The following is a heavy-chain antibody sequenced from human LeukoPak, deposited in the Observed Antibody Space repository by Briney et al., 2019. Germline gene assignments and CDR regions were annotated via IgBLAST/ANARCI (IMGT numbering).Heavy chain of an antibody. Sequence: GASVKVSCKASGYTFTGYYVHWVRQAPGQGLEWMGWINPKSGGTNYEQKFQGRVTLTRDTSISTAYMQLSRLRSDDTAVYYCARRGEELPDMGALYYFDYWGQGTLVTVSS. CDR2: INPKSGGT. J-gene: IGHJ4*02. D-gene: IGHD5-18*01. V-gene: IGHV1-2*02. CDR3: ARRGEELPDMGALYYFDY. CDR1: GYTFTGYY.